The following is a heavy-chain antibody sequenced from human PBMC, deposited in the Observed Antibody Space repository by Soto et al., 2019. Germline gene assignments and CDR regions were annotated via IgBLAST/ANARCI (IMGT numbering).Heavy chain of an antibody. D-gene: IGHD6-13*01. CDR3: MTAGRSSSWYWRD. V-gene: IGHV3-7*05. J-gene: IGHJ4*02. CDR2: IKRDGSEK. CDR1: GLTLSNYW. Sequence: VHLVESGGGLVQGGGSLRLSCAASGLTLSNYWMTWVRQAPGKGLEWVANIKRDGSEKYYVDSVKGRFTVSRDNAMNSLYLQMNSQRVEDTAVYYCMTAGRSSSWYWRDWGQGTLVTVSS.